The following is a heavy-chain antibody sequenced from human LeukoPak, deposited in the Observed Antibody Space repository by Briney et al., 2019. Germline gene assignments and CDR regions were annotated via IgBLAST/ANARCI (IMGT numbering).Heavy chain of an antibody. CDR3: ARDSGTTGEVKFDP. D-gene: IGHD3-10*01. CDR1: GYSISSGYY. CDR2: IYHSGST. V-gene: IGHV4-38-2*02. Sequence: SETLSLTCTVSGYSISSGYYWGWIRQPPGKGLEWIGSIYHSGSTYYNPSLKSRVTISVDTSKNQFSLKLSSVTAAHTAVYYCARDSGTTGEVKFDPWGQGTLVTVSS. J-gene: IGHJ5*02.